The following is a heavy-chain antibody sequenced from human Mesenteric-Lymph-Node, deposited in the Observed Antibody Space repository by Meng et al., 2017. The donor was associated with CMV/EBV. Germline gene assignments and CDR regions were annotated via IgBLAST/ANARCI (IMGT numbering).Heavy chain of an antibody. J-gene: IGHJ6*02. CDR2: ISSSSTYI. Sequence: GESLKISCAASGFTFSSFSMVWVRQAPGKGLEWVSSISSSSTYIYYVDSVQGRFTVSRDNAKNSLYLQMNSLRAEDTAVYFCARNGDFWSGNSFHGMDVWGQGTTVTVSS. V-gene: IGHV3-21*01. D-gene: IGHD3-3*01. CDR1: GFTFSSFS. CDR3: ARNGDFWSGNSFHGMDV.